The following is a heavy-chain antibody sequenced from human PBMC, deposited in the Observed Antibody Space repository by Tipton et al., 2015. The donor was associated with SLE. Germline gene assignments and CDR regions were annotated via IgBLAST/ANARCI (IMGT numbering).Heavy chain of an antibody. J-gene: IGHJ6*03. CDR2: IYYSGST. Sequence: TLSLTCTVSGGSISSSSYYWGWIRQPPGRGLEWIGSIYYSGSTYYNPSLKSRVTISLDTSKNQFSLKLSSVTAADTAVYYCARQFRIAARPYYYYMDVWGKGTTVTVSS. CDR1: GGSISSSSYY. V-gene: IGHV4-39*01. D-gene: IGHD6-6*01. CDR3: ARQFRIAARPYYYYMDV.